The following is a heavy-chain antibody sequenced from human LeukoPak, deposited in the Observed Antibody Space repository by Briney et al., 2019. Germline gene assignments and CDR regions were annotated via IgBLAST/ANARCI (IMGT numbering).Heavy chain of an antibody. D-gene: IGHD1-26*01. CDR3: AKDLNSGSYFTY. J-gene: IGHJ4*02. Sequence: GGSLRLSCAASGFTFSSYSMNWVRQAPGKGLEWVSSISSSSSYIYYADSVKGRFTISRDNSKNTLYLQMNSLRAEDTAIYYCAKDLNSGSYFTYWGRGTLVTVSS. CDR2: ISSSSSYI. V-gene: IGHV3-21*04. CDR1: GFTFSSYS.